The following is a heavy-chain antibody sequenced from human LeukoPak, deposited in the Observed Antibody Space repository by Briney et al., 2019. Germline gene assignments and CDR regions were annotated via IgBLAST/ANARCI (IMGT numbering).Heavy chain of an antibody. CDR2: IVVGSGNT. D-gene: IGHD2-2*01. CDR1: GFTFTSSA. Sequence: SVKVSCKASGFTFTSSAVQWVRQARGQRLEWIGWIVVGSGNTNYAQKFQERVTITRDMSTSTAYMELSSLRSEDTAVYYCAAVDCSSTSCYRDAFDIWGQGTMVTVSS. CDR3: AAVDCSSTSCYRDAFDI. J-gene: IGHJ3*02. V-gene: IGHV1-58*01.